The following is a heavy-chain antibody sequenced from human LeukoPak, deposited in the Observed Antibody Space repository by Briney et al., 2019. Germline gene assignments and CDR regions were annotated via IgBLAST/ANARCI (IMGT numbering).Heavy chain of an antibody. CDR3: ASPFLGVTIFGVVINVTNY. V-gene: IGHV3-66*01. Sequence: PGGSLRLSCAASGFTVSSNYMSWVRQAPGKGLEWVSVIYSGGSTYYADSVKGRFTISRDNSKNTLYLQMNSLRAEDTAVYYCASPFLGVTIFGVVINVTNYWGQGTLVTVSS. CDR1: GFTVSSNY. J-gene: IGHJ4*02. D-gene: IGHD3-3*01. CDR2: IYSGGST.